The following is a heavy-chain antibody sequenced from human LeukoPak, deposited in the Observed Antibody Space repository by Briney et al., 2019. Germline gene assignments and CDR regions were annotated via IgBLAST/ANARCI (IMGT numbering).Heavy chain of an antibody. Sequence: GASVKVSCKASGYTFTSYYMHWVRQAPGQGLEWTGIINPSGGSTSYAQKFQGRVTMTRDTSTSTVYMELSSLRSEDTAVYYCARAVFGGDSWYYFDYWGQGTLVTVSS. J-gene: IGHJ4*02. V-gene: IGHV1-46*01. D-gene: IGHD2-21*02. CDR2: INPSGGST. CDR1: GYTFTSYY. CDR3: ARAVFGGDSWYYFDY.